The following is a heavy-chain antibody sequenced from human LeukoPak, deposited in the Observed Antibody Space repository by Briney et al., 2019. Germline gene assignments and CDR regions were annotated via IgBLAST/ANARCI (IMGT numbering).Heavy chain of an antibody. D-gene: IGHD3-10*01. V-gene: IGHV3-21*01. CDR2: ISSSSSYI. CDR1: GFTFSSYS. Sequence: GGSLRLSCAASGFTFSSYSMNWVRQAPGKGLEWVSSISSSSSYIYYADSVKGRFTVSRDNAKNSLYLQMNSLRAEDTAVYYCARESGITMLRGAHTPWGQGILVTVSS. J-gene: IGHJ5*02. CDR3: ARESGITMLRGAHTP.